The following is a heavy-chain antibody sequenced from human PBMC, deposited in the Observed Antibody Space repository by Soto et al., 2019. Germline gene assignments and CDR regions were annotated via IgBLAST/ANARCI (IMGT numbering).Heavy chain of an antibody. CDR1: GNTFTNCG. CDR3: ARVIPGAEAWFDP. J-gene: IGHJ5*02. Sequence: ASVKVSGKASGNTFTNCGVTWVRQAPGQGLEWMGWISAYTDDPNYAQKFQGRVTMTIDTSTSTAYLDLRSLTSDDTAVYYCARVIPGAEAWFDPWGQGTRGTVSS. CDR2: ISAYTDDP. V-gene: IGHV1-18*01. D-gene: IGHD2-2*01.